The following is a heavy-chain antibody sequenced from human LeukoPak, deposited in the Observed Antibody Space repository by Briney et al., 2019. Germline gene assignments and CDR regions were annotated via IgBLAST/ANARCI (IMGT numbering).Heavy chain of an antibody. CDR2: ISSSSSTI. Sequence: GGSLRLSCAASGFTFSIYSMNWVRQAPGKGLEWVSYISSSSSTIYYADSVKGRFTISRDNGKNSLYLQMNSLRAEDTAVYYCARVGRAVPPNFAHWGQGTLVTVSS. CDR3: ARVGRAVPPNFAH. V-gene: IGHV3-48*04. D-gene: IGHD2-15*01. J-gene: IGHJ4*02. CDR1: GFTFSIYS.